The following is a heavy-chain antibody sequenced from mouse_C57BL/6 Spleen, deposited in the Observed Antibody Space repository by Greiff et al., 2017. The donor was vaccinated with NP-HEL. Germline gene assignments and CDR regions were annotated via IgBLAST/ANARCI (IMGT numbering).Heavy chain of an antibody. CDR2: IDPSDSET. CDR1: GYTFTSYW. J-gene: IGHJ4*01. CDR3: ARRGGITGYYAMDD. D-gene: IGHD4-1*01. Sequence: QVQLQQPGAELVRPGSSVKLSCKASGYTFTSYWMHWVKQRPIQGLEWIGNIDPSDSETHYNQKFKDKATLTVDKSSSTAYMQLSSLTSEDSAVYYCARRGGITGYYAMDDWGQGTSVTVAS. V-gene: IGHV1-52*01.